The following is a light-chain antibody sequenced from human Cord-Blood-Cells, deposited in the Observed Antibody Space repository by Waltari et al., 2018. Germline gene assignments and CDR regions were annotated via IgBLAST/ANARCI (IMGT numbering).Light chain of an antibody. CDR1: QSVLYSSNNKNY. Sequence: DIVMTQSPDSLAVSLGERATINCKSSQSVLYSSNNKNYLAWYQQKPGQPPKLLIYWASTRESGVPDRFTLTISSLQAEDVAVYYCQQYYSTITFGQGTRLEIK. J-gene: IGKJ5*01. CDR3: QQYYSTIT. CDR2: WAS. V-gene: IGKV4-1*01.